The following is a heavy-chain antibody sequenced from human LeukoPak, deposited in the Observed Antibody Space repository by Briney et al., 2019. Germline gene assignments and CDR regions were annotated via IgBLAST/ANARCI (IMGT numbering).Heavy chain of an antibody. J-gene: IGHJ5*02. CDR3: AKEGSSGYYVNWFDP. Sequence: GRYLRLSCAASGFTFSSYGMHWVRQAPGKGLEWVAVIWYDGSNKYYADSVKGRFTISRDNSKNTLYLQMNSLRAEDTAVYYCAKEGSSGYYVNWFDPWGQGTLVTVSS. D-gene: IGHD3-22*01. V-gene: IGHV3-33*06. CDR2: IWYDGSNK. CDR1: GFTFSSYG.